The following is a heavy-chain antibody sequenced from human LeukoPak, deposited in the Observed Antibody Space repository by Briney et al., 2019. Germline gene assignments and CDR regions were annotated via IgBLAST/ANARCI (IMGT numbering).Heavy chain of an antibody. D-gene: IGHD1-26*01. CDR1: GFTFSSYN. J-gene: IGHJ6*03. CDR3: ARAPGVGGKRMKNYNYYYYMDV. CDR2: INWNGAST. Sequence: GGSLRLSCAASGFTFSSYNMNWVRQGPGKGLEWVSGINWNGASTGYADSVRGRFTVSRDNAKNSLYLQMNSLRAEDTALYYCARAPGVGGKRMKNYNYYYYMDVWGKGTTVTVSS. V-gene: IGHV3-20*04.